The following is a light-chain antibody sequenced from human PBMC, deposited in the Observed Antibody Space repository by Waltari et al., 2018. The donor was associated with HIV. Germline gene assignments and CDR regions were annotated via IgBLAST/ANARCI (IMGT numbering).Light chain of an antibody. CDR1: QSVSSSY. V-gene: IGKV3-20*01. CDR3: QQYGRAPRT. Sequence: EIVLTQSPGTLSLSPGERATLSCKVSQSVSSSYLAWYQQKVGQAPRLLIYGPSTRATGIPDRFSGSGSGTDFTLTISRLEAEDFAVYYCQQYGRAPRTFGGGTKVEIK. CDR2: GPS. J-gene: IGKJ4*01.